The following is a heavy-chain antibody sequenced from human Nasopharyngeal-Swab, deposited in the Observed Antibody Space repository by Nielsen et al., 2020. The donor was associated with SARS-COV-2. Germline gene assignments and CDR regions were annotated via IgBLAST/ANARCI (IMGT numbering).Heavy chain of an antibody. Sequence: WIRQPPGKGLEWVGFIRSKAYGGTTEYAASVKGRFTISRDDSKSIDYLQMNSLKTEDTAVYYCTRGPGKYSSSWYTDYWGQGTLVTVSS. D-gene: IGHD6-13*01. V-gene: IGHV3-49*02. J-gene: IGHJ4*02. CDR2: IRSKAYGGTT. CDR3: TRGPGKYSSSWYTDY.